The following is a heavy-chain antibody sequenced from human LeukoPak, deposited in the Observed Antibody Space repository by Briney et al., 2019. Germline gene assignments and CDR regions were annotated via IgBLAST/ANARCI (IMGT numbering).Heavy chain of an antibody. D-gene: IGHD1-26*01. J-gene: IGHJ6*03. CDR3: ARDPYNGNYGDSYYYYMDV. Sequence: PGGSLRLSCAASGFTFSDYYMSWIRQAPGKGLEWVSYISSRGSSIYYADSLKGRFTISRDNAKNSLYLQMNSLRPEDTAVYYCARDPYNGNYGDSYYYYMDVWGKGTTVTISS. CDR2: ISSRGSSI. CDR1: GFTFSDYY. V-gene: IGHV3-11*01.